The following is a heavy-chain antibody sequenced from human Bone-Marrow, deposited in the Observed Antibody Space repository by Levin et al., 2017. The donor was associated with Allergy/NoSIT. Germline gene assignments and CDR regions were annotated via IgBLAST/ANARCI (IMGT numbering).Heavy chain of an antibody. CDR1: GFPFSTNS. CDR2: ISGSSSYI. Sequence: GESLKISCAASGFPFSTNSMYWVRQAPGKGLEWVASISGSSSYIFYADSVKGRFTISRDNARNSLFLQMNSLRAEDTAVYFCASMIRDVTDFDYWGQGTLVTVSS. CDR3: ASMIRDVTDFDY. D-gene: IGHD3-10*02. J-gene: IGHJ4*02. V-gene: IGHV3-21*01.